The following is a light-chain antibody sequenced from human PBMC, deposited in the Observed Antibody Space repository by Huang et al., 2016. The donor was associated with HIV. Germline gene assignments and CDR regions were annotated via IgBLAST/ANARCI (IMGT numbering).Light chain of an antibody. CDR1: QSISSD. CDR2: DAS. V-gene: IGKV3-11*01. Sequence: ENVLTQSPATLSLSPGERATLSCRASQSISSDLGWYQQKPGQVPRLLIYDASNRATGTPTRLSGSGSGTDFTLTISSLEPEDFAIYYCQERSNWPPMFTFGPGTRVDIK. J-gene: IGKJ3*01. CDR3: QERSNWPPMFT.